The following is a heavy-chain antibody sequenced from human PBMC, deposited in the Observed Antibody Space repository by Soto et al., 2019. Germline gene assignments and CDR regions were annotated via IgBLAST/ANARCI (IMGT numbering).Heavy chain of an antibody. J-gene: IGHJ3*02. CDR3: ARDVDYYDTNDI. D-gene: IGHD3-22*01. V-gene: IGHV3-30*01. Sequence: DSVKGRFTISRDNSKNTLHLQLNSLRAEDTAVYYCARDVDYYDTNDIWGRGTMVTVSS.